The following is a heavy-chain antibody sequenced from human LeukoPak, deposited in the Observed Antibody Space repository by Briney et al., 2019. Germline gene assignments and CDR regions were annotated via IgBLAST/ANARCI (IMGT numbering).Heavy chain of an antibody. CDR1: GFTFSSYG. CDR3: AQDVNWNYGPQYYFDY. CDR2: IWYDGSNK. V-gene: IGHV3-33*06. J-gene: IGHJ4*02. D-gene: IGHD1-7*01. Sequence: GGTLRLSCAASGFTFSSYGMHWVRQAPGKGLEWVAVIWYDGSNKYYADSVKGRFTISRDNSKNTLYLQMNSLRAEDTAVYYCAQDVNWNYGPQYYFDYWGQGTLVTVSS.